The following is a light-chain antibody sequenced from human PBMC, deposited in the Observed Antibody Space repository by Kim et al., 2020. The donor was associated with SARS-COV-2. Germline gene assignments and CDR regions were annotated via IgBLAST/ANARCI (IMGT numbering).Light chain of an antibody. CDR1: SGHSNYA. V-gene: IGLV4-69*02. CDR3: QTWGTGIAV. Sequence: QPVVTQSPSASASLGASVKLTCTLSSGHSNYAIAWHQQHPEKGPRYLMRVNSDGSHTKGDGIPDRFSGSSSGADRYLTISSLQSDDEADYYCQTWGTGIAVFGGGTQLTVL. J-gene: IGLJ7*01. CDR2: VNSDGSH.